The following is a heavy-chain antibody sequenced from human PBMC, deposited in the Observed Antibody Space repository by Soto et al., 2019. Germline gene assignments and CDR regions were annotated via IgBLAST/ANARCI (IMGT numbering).Heavy chain of an antibody. D-gene: IGHD6-6*01. CDR1: GFSFNSYG. V-gene: IGHV3-30*18. Sequence: QVQVVESGGGVVQPGRSLRLSCAASGFSFNSYGMHWVRQAPGKGLEWVATISYDGRNKYYADSVKGRFTISRDSPRNTLYLEMNSLRAADTAVYYCAKGGSSSARYFDAWGQGALVTVSS. J-gene: IGHJ5*02. CDR3: AKGGSSSARYFDA. CDR2: ISYDGRNK.